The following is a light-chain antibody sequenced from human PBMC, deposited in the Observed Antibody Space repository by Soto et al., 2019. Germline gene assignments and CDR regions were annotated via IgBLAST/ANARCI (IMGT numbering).Light chain of an antibody. CDR1: QGLSTN. V-gene: IGKV1-9*01. CDR2: TAF. J-gene: IGKJ4*01. Sequence: DIQLTQSPSFLSASVGDRVTITCRASQGLSTNAAWYQLKPGKVPNLLIYTAFNLQSGVPSRFSGSGSGTEFTLTISSLQPEDSATYYCQQANGYPLTFGGGTKVEIK. CDR3: QQANGYPLT.